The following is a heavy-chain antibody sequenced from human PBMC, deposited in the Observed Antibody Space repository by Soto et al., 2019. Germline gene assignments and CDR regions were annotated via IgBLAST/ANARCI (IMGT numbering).Heavy chain of an antibody. J-gene: IGHJ6*02. Sequence: QVQLQQWGAGLLKPSETLSLTCAVYGGSFSGYYWSWIRQPPGKGVEWIGEINHSGSTNYNPSLKSRVTISIDTSKNQFSLKLTSVTAADTAVYYCARISIVAAKKYYYYYGTDVWGQGTTVTVYS. D-gene: IGHD6-25*01. CDR3: ARISIVAAKKYYYYYGTDV. CDR1: GGSFSGYY. CDR2: INHSGST. V-gene: IGHV4-34*01.